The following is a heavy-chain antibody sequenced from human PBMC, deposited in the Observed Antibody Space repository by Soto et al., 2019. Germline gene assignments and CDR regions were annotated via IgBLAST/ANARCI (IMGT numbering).Heavy chain of an antibody. V-gene: IGHV3-15*01. CDR3: TKGYCSSTSCYKGGYDYYGMDV. D-gene: IGHD2-2*02. Sequence: EVQLVESGGGLVKPGGSLRLSCAASGFTFSNAWMSWVRQAPGKGLEWVGRIKSKTDGGTTDYAAPVKGRFTISRNDSINTVYLQMNSLKTEDTAVYYCTKGYCSSTSCYKGGYDYYGMDVWGQGTTVTVSS. CDR2: IKSKTDGGTT. CDR1: GFTFSNAW. J-gene: IGHJ6*02.